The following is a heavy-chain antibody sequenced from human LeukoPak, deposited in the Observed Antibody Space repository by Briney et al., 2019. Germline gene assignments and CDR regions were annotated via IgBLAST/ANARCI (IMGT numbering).Heavy chain of an antibody. CDR1: GGSISSHY. J-gene: IGHJ4*02. D-gene: IGHD5-18*01. CDR2: IYYSGST. V-gene: IGHV4-59*11. Sequence: SETLSLTCTVSGGSISSHYWSWIRQPPGKGLEWIGYIYYSGSTNYNPSLKSRVTISVDTSKNQFSLKLSSVTAADTAVYYCARVFHGYGKDQIDYWGQGTLVTVSS. CDR3: ARVFHGYGKDQIDY.